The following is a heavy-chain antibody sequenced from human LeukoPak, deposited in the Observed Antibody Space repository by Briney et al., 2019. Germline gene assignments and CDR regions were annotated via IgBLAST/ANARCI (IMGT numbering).Heavy chain of an antibody. V-gene: IGHV5-10-1*01. Sequence: GASLQISCKGSGSIFTSYWISCGRPLPGKGLEWMGRIDPSDSYTNYSPSFQGHVTISADKSISTAYLQWSSLKASDTAMYYCARGYSYGEGGGYWGQGTLVTVSS. J-gene: IGHJ4*02. CDR1: GSIFTSYW. D-gene: IGHD5-18*01. CDR2: IDPSDSYT. CDR3: ARGYSYGEGGGY.